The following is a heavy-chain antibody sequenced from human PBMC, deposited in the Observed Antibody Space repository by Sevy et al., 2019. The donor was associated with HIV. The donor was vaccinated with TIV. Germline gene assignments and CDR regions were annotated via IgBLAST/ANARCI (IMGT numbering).Heavy chain of an antibody. CDR3: ASPKMTTVTIPLEY. J-gene: IGHJ4*02. Sequence: GGSLSLSCAASGFTFSSYGMHWVRQAPGKGLEWVAVIWYDGSNKYYADSVKGRFTISRDNSKNTLYLQMNSLRAEDTAVYYCASPKMTTVTIPLEYWGQGTLVTVSS. CDR1: GFTFSSYG. CDR2: IWYDGSNK. V-gene: IGHV3-33*01. D-gene: IGHD4-17*01.